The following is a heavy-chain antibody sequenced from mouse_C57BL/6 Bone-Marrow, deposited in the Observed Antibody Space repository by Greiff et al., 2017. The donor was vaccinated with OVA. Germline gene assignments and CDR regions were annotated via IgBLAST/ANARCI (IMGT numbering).Heavy chain of an antibody. CDR3: ARNRGNYNGSGDTRGAY. J-gene: IGHJ3*01. CDR1: GFSLTSYG. Sequence: QVQLKESGPGLVQPSQSLSITCTVSGFSLTSYGVHWVRQSPGKGLEWLGVIWSGGSTDYNAAFISRLSISKDNSKSHVFFKMNSLQADDTAIYYSARNRGNYNGSGDTRGAYRGQETLVTVSA. CDR2: IWSGGST. V-gene: IGHV2-2*01. D-gene: IGHD1-1*01.